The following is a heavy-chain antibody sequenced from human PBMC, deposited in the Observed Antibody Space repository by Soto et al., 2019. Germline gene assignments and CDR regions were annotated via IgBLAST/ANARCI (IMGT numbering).Heavy chain of an antibody. Sequence: SETLSLTCTVSGGSISSGGYYWSWIRQHPGKGLEWIGYIYYSGSTYYNPSLKSRVTISVDTSKNQFSLKLSSVTAADTAVYYCARGARLVTAAPDNFDYWGQGILVTVSS. V-gene: IGHV4-31*03. CDR2: IYYSGST. CDR3: ARGARLVTAAPDNFDY. D-gene: IGHD2-2*01. CDR1: GGSISSGGYY. J-gene: IGHJ4*02.